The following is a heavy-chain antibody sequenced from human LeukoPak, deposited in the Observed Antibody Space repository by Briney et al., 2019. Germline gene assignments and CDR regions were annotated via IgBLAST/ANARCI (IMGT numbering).Heavy chain of an antibody. V-gene: IGHV4-39*07. CDR1: GGSINIGYYY. J-gene: IGHJ2*01. CDR2: IYHSGST. CDR3: ARDESVVVPPAGIWYFDL. D-gene: IGHD2-2*01. Sequence: SETLSLTCTVSGGSINIGYYYWGWIRQPPGKGLEWIGYIYHSGSTYYNPSLKSRVTMSVDTSKNQFSLKLSSVTAADTAVYYCARDESVVVPPAGIWYFDLWGRGTLVTVSS.